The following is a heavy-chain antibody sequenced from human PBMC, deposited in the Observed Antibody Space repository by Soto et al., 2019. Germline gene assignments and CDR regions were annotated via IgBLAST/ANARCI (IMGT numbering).Heavy chain of an antibody. V-gene: IGHV4-39*01. J-gene: IGHJ4*02. Sequence: SETLSLTCTVSGASISGSDYYWGWVRQTPGKGLDWIGNIYYSGTTYYNPSLKSRVTISVATSKNQFSLKPNSVTAADTPVYSCSRFLVPASRNTDFDYRGQGTLVTVSS. CDR1: GASISGSDYY. D-gene: IGHD2-21*02. CDR3: SRFLVPASRNTDFDY. CDR2: IYYSGTT.